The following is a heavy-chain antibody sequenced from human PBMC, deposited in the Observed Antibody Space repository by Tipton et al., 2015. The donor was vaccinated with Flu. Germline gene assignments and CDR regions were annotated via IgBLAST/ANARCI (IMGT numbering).Heavy chain of an antibody. V-gene: IGHV1-69*01. CDR3: ARGQYDILTGYYAYYYYGMDV. D-gene: IGHD3-9*01. CDR2: IIPIFGTA. CDR1: GGTFSSYA. Sequence: QLVQSGAEVKKPGSSVKVSCKASGGTFSSYAISWVRQAPGQGLEWMGGIIPIFGTANYAQKFQGRVTITADESTSTAYMELSSLRSEDTAVYYCARGQYDILTGYYAYYYYGMDVWGQGTTVTVSS. J-gene: IGHJ6*02.